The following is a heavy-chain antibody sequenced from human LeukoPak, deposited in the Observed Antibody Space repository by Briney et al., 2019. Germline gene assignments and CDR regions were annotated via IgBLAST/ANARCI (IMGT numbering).Heavy chain of an antibody. CDR1: GFSFSSTW. CDR2: INQDGSST. J-gene: IGHJ5*02. CDR3: AGSNWFDP. Sequence: QPGGSLRLSCAASGFSFSSTWMHWVRQAPAKGLVWVSRINQDGSSTYYADSVKGRFTIFRDNAKNTLYLQMNSLRAEDTAVYYCAGSNWFDPWGQGTMVTVSS. V-gene: IGHV3-74*01.